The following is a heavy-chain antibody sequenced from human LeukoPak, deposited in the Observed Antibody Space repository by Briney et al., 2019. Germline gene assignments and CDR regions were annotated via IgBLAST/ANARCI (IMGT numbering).Heavy chain of an antibody. D-gene: IGHD6-13*01. V-gene: IGHV1-69*05. CDR3: ARPRYSSSWVPFDY. CDR1: GGTFSSYA. Sequence: SVKVSCKASGGTFSSYAISWVRQAPGQGLEWMGGIIPIFGTANYAQKFQGRVTITTDESTSTAYMELSSLSSEDTAVYYCARPRYSSSWVPFDYWGQGTLVTVSS. J-gene: IGHJ4*02. CDR2: IIPIFGTA.